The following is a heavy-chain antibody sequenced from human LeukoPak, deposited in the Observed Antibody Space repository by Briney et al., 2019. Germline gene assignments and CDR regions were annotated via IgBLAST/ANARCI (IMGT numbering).Heavy chain of an antibody. CDR3: ARLPLRSHFDY. CDR2: IYYSGTT. J-gene: IGHJ4*02. Sequence: GSLRLSCAASGFTFSSYWMSWVRQAPGKGLEWIGYIYYSGTTNYNPSLKSRVTISVDTSKNQFSLKLNSVTAADTAVYYCARLPLRSHFDYWGQGTLVTVSS. CDR1: GFTFSSYW. V-gene: IGHV4-59*08.